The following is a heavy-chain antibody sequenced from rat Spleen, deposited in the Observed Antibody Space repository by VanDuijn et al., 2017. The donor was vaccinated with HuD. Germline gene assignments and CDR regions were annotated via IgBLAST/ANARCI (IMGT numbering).Heavy chain of an antibody. CDR1: GFTFNNYW. D-gene: IGHD4-3*01. CDR3: TREGNSGYDY. Sequence: EVQLVESGGGLVQPGRSLKLSCVASGFTFNNYWMTWIRQAPGKGLEWVASITNTGGSTYYRDSVKGRFTISRDNAQNTLYLQMNSLRSEDTATYYCTREGNSGYDYWGQGVMVTVSS. V-gene: IGHV5-31*01. J-gene: IGHJ2*01. CDR2: ITNTGGST.